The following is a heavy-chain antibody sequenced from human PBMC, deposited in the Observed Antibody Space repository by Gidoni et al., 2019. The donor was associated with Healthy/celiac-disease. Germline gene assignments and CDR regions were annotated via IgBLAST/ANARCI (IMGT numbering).Heavy chain of an antibody. CDR2: IYYSGST. V-gene: IGHV4-31*02. J-gene: IGHJ5*02. CDR3: ARFMYEVAAAGTAFWFDP. D-gene: IGHD6-13*01. CDR1: SSGGYY. Sequence: SSGGYYWSWIRQHPGKGLEWIGYIYYSGSTYYNPSLKSRVTISVDTSKNQFSLKLSSVPAADTAVYYCARFMYEVAAAGTAFWFDPWGQGTLVTVSS.